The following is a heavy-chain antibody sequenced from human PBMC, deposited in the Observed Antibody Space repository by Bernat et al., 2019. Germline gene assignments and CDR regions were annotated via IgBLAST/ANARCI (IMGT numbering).Heavy chain of an antibody. CDR2: INPNSGGT. CDR3: ASLGFCTGGVCYSDAFEI. V-gene: IGHV1-2*06. J-gene: IGHJ3*02. Sequence: QVQLVQSGAEVKKPGASVKVSCKASGYTFTGYYMHWVRQAPGQGLEWMGRINPNSGGTNYAQKFQGRVTMTRDTSISTAYMELSGLRSDDTAVYCCASLGFCTGGVCYSDAFEIWGQGTMVTVSS. CDR1: GYTFTGYY. D-gene: IGHD2-8*02.